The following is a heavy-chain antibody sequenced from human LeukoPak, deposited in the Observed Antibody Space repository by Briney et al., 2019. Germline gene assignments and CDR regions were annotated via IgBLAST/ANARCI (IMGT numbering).Heavy chain of an antibody. J-gene: IGHJ6*02. V-gene: IGHV4-59*08. CDR1: GGSISRYY. CDR3: ASQRVRGYSYGSNYYGMDV. Sequence: SETLSLTCTVSGGSISRYYWRWIRHPPGKGLVWIGYNYYSGSTNYNPSLKSRVTISVDTSKNQFSLKLSSVTAADTAVYYCASQRVRGYSYGSNYYGMDVWGQGTTVTVSS. CDR2: NYYSGST. D-gene: IGHD5-18*01.